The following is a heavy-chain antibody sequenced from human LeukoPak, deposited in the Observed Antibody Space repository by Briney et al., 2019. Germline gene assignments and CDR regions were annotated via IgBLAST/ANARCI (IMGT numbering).Heavy chain of an antibody. J-gene: IGHJ4*02. CDR2: IYYSGST. D-gene: IGHD3-10*01. CDR3: ARGGVAAKYYFDF. Sequence: PSETLSLTCTVSGGSISPLYWSWIRQPPGKGLEFIGYIYYSGSTNFNPSPKSRVTLSVDTSKNQISLKLNSVTAADTAVYYCARGGVAAKYYFDFWGQGTLVTVSS. V-gene: IGHV4-59*11. CDR1: GGSISPLY.